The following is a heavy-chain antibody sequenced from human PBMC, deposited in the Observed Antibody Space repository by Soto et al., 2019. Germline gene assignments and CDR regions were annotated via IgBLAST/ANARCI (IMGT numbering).Heavy chain of an antibody. CDR2: IIPIFGTA. CDR3: ARAQTIFGIITVFDY. J-gene: IGHJ4*02. Sequence: SVKVSCKASGGTFSSYAISWVRQAPGQGLEWMGGIIPIFGTANYAQKFQGRVTITADESTSTAYMELSSLRSEDTAVYYCARAQTIFGIITVFDYWGQGTLVTVSS. D-gene: IGHD3-3*01. V-gene: IGHV1-69*13. CDR1: GGTFSSYA.